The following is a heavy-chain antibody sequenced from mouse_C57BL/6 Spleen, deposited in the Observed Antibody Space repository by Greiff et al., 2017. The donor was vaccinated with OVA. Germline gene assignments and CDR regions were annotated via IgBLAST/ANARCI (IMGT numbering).Heavy chain of an antibody. D-gene: IGHD1-1*01. Sequence: QVHVKQPGAELVKPGASVKMSCKASGYTFTSYWITWVKQRPGQGLEWIGDIYPGSGSTNYNEKFKSKATLTVDTSSSTAYMQLSSLTSEDSAVYYCARSDYGSSYCYWGQGTTLTVSS. CDR3: ARSDYGSSYCY. CDR2: IYPGSGST. V-gene: IGHV1-55*01. CDR1: GYTFTSYW. J-gene: IGHJ2*01.